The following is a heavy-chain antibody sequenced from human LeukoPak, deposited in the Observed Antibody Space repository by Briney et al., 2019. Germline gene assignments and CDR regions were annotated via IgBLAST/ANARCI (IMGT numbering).Heavy chain of an antibody. CDR2: ITTTDTTK. J-gene: IGHJ3*02. CDR1: GFTFSSYE. V-gene: IGHV3-48*03. D-gene: IGHD3-10*01. CDR3: ARGGFVFDI. Sequence: GGSLRLSCAASGFTFSSYEMNWVRQGPGKGLEWISYITTTDTTKYYTDSAKGRFTIPRDNAKNSLYLQMHSLRAEDTAVYYCARGGFVFDIWGQGTVVTVSS.